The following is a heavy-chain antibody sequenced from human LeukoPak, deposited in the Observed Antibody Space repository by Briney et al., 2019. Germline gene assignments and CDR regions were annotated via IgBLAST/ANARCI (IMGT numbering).Heavy chain of an antibody. J-gene: IGHJ4*02. CDR1: GYTFTSYG. CDR2: ISAYNGNT. CDR3: ARDDPTYNSGWYVDY. D-gene: IGHD6-19*01. V-gene: IGHV1-18*01. Sequence: ASVKVSCKASGYTFTSYGISWVRQAPGQGLEWMGWISAYNGNTNYAQKLQGRVTMTTDTSTSTAYMELRSLRSDDTAVYYCARDDPTYNSGWYVDYWGQGTLVTVSS.